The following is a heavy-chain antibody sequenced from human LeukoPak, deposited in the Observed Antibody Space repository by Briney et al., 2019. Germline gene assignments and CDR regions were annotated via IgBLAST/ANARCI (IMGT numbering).Heavy chain of an antibody. CDR1: GGSFSGYY. CDR3: ARDWDDYVWGSYRSPYFDY. CDR2: INHSGST. Sequence: SETLSLTCAVYGGSFSGYYWSWIRQPPGKGLEWIGEINHSGSTNYNPSLKSRVTISVDTSKNQFSLKLSSVTAADTAVYYCARDWDDYVWGSYRSPYFDYWGQGTLVTVSS. J-gene: IGHJ4*02. V-gene: IGHV4-34*01. D-gene: IGHD3-16*02.